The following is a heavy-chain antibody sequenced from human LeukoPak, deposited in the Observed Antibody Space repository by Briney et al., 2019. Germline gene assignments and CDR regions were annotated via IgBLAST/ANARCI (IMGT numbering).Heavy chain of an antibody. Sequence: SETLSLTCTVSGGSIRSSTYYWGWIRQPPGKGLEWIGSIYYSGSTYYNPSLKSRVTISVDTSKSQFSLKLSSVTAADTAVYYCASNYYDSSGYVGAFDIWGQGTMVTVSS. V-gene: IGHV4-39*07. J-gene: IGHJ3*02. CDR3: ASNYYDSSGYVGAFDI. D-gene: IGHD3-22*01. CDR2: IYYSGST. CDR1: GGSIRSSTYY.